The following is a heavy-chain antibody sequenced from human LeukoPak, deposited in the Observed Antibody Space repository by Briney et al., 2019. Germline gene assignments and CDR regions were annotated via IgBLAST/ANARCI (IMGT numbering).Heavy chain of an antibody. V-gene: IGHV4-34*01. CDR2: INHSGST. Sequence: SETLSLTCAVYGGSFSGYYWSWIRQPPGKGLEWIGEINHSGSTNYNPSLKSRVTISVDTSKNQFSLKLSSVTAADTAVYYCARGVKNHNWFDPWGQGTLVTVSS. CDR3: ARGVKNHNWFDP. J-gene: IGHJ5*02. CDR1: GGSFSGYY.